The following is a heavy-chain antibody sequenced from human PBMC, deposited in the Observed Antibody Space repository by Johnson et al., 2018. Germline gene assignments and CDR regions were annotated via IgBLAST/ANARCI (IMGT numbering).Heavy chain of an antibody. D-gene: IGHD4-17*01. CDR2: IYSGGST. V-gene: IGHV3-23*03. J-gene: IGHJ6*02. CDR1: GFTFSSYA. CDR3: AKQKPDHYAKETEHYYYHGMDV. Sequence: VQLVQSGGGLVQPGGSLRLSCAASGFTFSSYAMSWVRQAPGKGLEWVSVIYSGGSTYYADSVKGRFTISRDNSKNTPYLQMNSLRAGDKAVYYCAKQKPDHYAKETEHYYYHGMDVWGQGTTVTVSS.